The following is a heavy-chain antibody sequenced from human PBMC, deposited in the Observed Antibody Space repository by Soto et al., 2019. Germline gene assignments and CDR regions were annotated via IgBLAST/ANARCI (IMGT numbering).Heavy chain of an antibody. Sequence: QVQLVQSGAEVRKPGSSVKVSYRASGGTFSDFTVTWVRQDPGQGLEWMGGIIPILEATKYAQTFQDRVTFTADESTSTVFMELSSLRSEDTAVYFCATSYCGNECQPNRAFYYFGWDVWGQGTTVTVSS. CDR3: ATSYCGNECQPNRAFYYFGWDV. V-gene: IGHV1-69*01. D-gene: IGHD2-21*01. CDR1: GGTFSDFT. J-gene: IGHJ6*02. CDR2: IIPILEAT.